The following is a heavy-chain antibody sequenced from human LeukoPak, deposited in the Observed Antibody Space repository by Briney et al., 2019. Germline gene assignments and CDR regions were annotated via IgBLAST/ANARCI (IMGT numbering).Heavy chain of an antibody. V-gene: IGHV1-18*01. CDR2: ISAYNGNT. Sequence: GASVKVSCKASGGTFSSYAISWVRQAPGQGLEWMGWISAYNGNTNYAQKLQGRVTMTTDTSTSTAYMELRSLRSDDTAVYYCARDLDSSGDNWFDPWGQGTLVTVSS. J-gene: IGHJ5*02. D-gene: IGHD3-22*01. CDR1: GGTFSSYA. CDR3: ARDLDSSGDNWFDP.